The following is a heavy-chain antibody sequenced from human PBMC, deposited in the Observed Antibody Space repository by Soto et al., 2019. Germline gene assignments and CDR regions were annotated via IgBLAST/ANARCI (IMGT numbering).Heavy chain of an antibody. D-gene: IGHD5-18*01. Sequence: GGSLRLSCAASGFTFSSYGMHWVRQAPGKGLEWVAVISYDGSNKYYADSVKGRFTISRDNSKNTLYLQMNSLRAEDTAVYYCAKDRGDTAMETLDYWGQGTLVTVSS. V-gene: IGHV3-30*18. J-gene: IGHJ4*02. CDR1: GFTFSSYG. CDR3: AKDRGDTAMETLDY. CDR2: ISYDGSNK.